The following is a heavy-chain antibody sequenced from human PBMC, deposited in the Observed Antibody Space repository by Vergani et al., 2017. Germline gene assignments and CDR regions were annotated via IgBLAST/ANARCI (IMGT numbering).Heavy chain of an antibody. D-gene: IGHD3-10*01. CDR3: ARDPGSRGTVEEGMDV. J-gene: IGHJ6*02. V-gene: IGHV4-31*03. Sequence: QVQLQESGPGLVKPSQTLSLTCTVSGGSISSGGYYWSWIRQHPGKGLEWIGYIYYSGSTYYNPSLKSRVTISVDTSKNQFSLKLSSVTAADTAVYYCARDPGSRGTVEEGMDVWGQGTTVTVAS. CDR2: IYYSGST. CDR1: GGSISSGGYY.